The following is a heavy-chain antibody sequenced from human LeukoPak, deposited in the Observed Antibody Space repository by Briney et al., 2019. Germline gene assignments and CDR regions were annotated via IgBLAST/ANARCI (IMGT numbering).Heavy chain of an antibody. CDR3: ARGGRGFGY. Sequence: PSETLSLTCTVSGGSISSGGYYWSWIRQPPGKGLEWIGYIYHSGSTYYNPSLKSRVTISVDRSKNQFSLKLSSVTAADTAVYYCARGGRGFGYWGQGTLVTVS. D-gene: IGHD3-10*01. CDR1: GGSISSGGYY. CDR2: IYHSGST. J-gene: IGHJ4*02. V-gene: IGHV4-30-2*01.